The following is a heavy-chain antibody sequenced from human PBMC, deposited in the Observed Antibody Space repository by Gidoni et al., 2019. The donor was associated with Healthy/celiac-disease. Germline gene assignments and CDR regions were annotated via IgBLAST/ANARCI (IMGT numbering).Heavy chain of an antibody. CDR2: ISSSSSTI. J-gene: IGHJ4*02. CDR3: ARDLPTYCGGDCYNYFDY. Sequence: EVQLVESGGGLVQPGGSLRLYCAATGFTFSSYSMNWVRQAPGKGLEWVSYISSSSSTIYYADSVKGRFTISRDNAKNSLYLQMNSLRDEDTAVYYCARDLPTYCGGDCYNYFDYWGQGTLVTVSS. CDR1: GFTFSSYS. V-gene: IGHV3-48*02. D-gene: IGHD2-21*02.